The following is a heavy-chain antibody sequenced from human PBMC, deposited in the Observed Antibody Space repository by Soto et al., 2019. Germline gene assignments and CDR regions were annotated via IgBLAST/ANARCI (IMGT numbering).Heavy chain of an antibody. V-gene: IGHV3-23*01. CDR1: GFTFSTYA. Sequence: GGSLRLSCAASGFTFSTYALSWVRQAPGKGLEWVSAISANGQGIYYADSVRGRFTISRDNSKNTIFLHMDSLRAEDTAVYYCAKDSNHPPGPFPHWGQGTLVTVSS. CDR2: ISANGQGI. D-gene: IGHD3-16*01. CDR3: AKDSNHPPGPFPH. J-gene: IGHJ4*02.